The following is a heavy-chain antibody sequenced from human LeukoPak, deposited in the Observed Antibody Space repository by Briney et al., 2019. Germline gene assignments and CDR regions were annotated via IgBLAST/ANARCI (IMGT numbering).Heavy chain of an antibody. V-gene: IGHV1-24*01. CDR2: SAIGESAP. Sequence: ASVKVSCKVSGYTLSDLSMHWVRQAPGKGLEWMGGSAIGESAPVYARTFQVRVTLTEDTSTDTAYMELHTLRPDDSAMYYSTTDVGHCSDGICYSGDAIDVGGQGTRVTVSS. CDR1: GYTLSDLS. D-gene: IGHD2-8*01. CDR3: TTDVGHCSDGICYSGDAIDV. J-gene: IGHJ3*01.